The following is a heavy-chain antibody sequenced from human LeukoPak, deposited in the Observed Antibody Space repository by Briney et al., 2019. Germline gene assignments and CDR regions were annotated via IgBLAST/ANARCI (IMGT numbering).Heavy chain of an antibody. D-gene: IGHD6-19*01. V-gene: IGHV4-31*03. Sequence: SETLSLTCTVSGGSISSGGYYWSWIRQHPGKGLEWIGYIYYSGSTYYNPSLKSRVTISVDTSKNQFSLKLSSVTAADTAVYYCARGGWYPESFQHWGQGALVTVSS. CDR2: IYYSGST. J-gene: IGHJ1*01. CDR1: GGSISSGGYY. CDR3: ARGGWYPESFQH.